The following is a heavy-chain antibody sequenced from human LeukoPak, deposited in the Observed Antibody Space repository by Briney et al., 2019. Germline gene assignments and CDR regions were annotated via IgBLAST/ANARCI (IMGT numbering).Heavy chain of an antibody. CDR2: IRSKAYGETT. V-gene: IGHV3-49*04. J-gene: IGHJ6*04. D-gene: IGHD5-12*01. CDR3: TRDDVDIVATVGVYYGMDV. CDR1: GFTFGDYA. Sequence: PGGSLRLSCTASGFTFGDYAMSWVRQAPGKGLEWVGFIRSKAYGETTEYAASEKGRFTISRDDSKSIAYLQMNSLKTEDTALYYCTRDDVDIVATVGVYYGMDVWGKGTTVTVSS.